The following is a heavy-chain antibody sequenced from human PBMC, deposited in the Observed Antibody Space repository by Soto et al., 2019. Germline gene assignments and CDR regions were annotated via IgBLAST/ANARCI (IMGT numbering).Heavy chain of an antibody. Sequence: PGGSLRLSCAASGFSFSDYYMNWIHQAPGKGLEWLSYISSTATYTNYADSVRGRFTISRDNSKNTLYLQMNSLRAEDTAVYYCAKEVSARCGYDYYYYYYMDVWGKGTTVTVSS. CDR3: AKEVSARCGYDYYYYYYMDV. V-gene: IGHV3-11*05. CDR1: GFSFSDYY. CDR2: ISSTATYT. D-gene: IGHD5-12*01. J-gene: IGHJ6*03.